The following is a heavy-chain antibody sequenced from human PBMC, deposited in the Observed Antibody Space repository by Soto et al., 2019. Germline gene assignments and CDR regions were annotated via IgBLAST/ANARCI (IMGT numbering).Heavy chain of an antibody. CDR2: IYWDDDK. D-gene: IGHD6-13*01. J-gene: IGHJ4*02. CDR1: GFSLSTSGVG. CDR3: AHRLAATGLFDY. V-gene: IGHV2-5*02. Sequence: QITLKESGPTLVKPTQTLTLTCTFSGFSLSTSGVGVCWIRQPPGKALEWLALIYWDDDKRYSPSLKSRLTITKYTSKNQVVLTMTNMDPVDTATYYCAHRLAATGLFDYWGQGTLVTVSS.